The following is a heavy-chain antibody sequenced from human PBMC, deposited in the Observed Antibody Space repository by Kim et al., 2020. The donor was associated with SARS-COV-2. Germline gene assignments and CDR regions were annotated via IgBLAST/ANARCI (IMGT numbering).Heavy chain of an antibody. J-gene: IGHJ4*02. D-gene: IGHD3-16*01. CDR2: TDLI. CDR3: ARHVGSRGTTFDGYFDY. V-gene: IGHV3-9*01. Sequence: GGSLRLSCEVSGFPFHDYGLHWVRQAPGKGLEWVAGTDLIGYAASVKGRFTISRDNAKNSLSLQLTRLRAEDTAVYYCARHVGSRGTTFDGYFDYWGQGTLVTVSS. CDR1: GFPFHDYG.